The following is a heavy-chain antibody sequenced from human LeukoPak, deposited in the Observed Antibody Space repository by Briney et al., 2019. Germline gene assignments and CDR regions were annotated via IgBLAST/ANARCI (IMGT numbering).Heavy chain of an antibody. V-gene: IGHV3-30-3*01. CDR2: ISYDGSNK. CDR3: ARPDCSSSGCYTPGY. D-gene: IGHD2-2*02. CDR1: GFTFSSYA. Sequence: GGSLRLSCAASGFTFSSYAMHWVRQAPGKGLEWVAVISYDGSNKYYADSVKGRFTISRDNGKNSLYLQMNSLRAEDTAIYYCARPDCSSSGCYTPGYWGPGTLVTVSS. J-gene: IGHJ4*02.